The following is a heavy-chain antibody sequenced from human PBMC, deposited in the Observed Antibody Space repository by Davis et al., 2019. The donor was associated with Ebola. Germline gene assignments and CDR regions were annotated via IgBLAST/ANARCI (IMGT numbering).Heavy chain of an antibody. CDR3: AQDNRDGYTNRARLAY. V-gene: IGHV3-48*02. CDR2: ISSSSSTI. Sequence: PGGSLRLSCAASGFTFSSYSMNWVRQAPGKGLEWVSYISSSSSTIYYADSVKGRFTISRDNAKNSLYLQMNSLRDEDTAVYYCAQDNRDGYTNRARLAYWGQGTLVTVSS. J-gene: IGHJ4*02. D-gene: IGHD5-24*01. CDR1: GFTFSSYS.